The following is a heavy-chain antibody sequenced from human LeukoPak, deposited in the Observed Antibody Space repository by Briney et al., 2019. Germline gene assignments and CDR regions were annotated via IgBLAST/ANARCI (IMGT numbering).Heavy chain of an antibody. Sequence: GGSLRLSCAASGFTFSSYAMHWVRQAPGKGLEWVAVISYDGSNKYYADSVKGRFTISRDNSKNTLYLQMNSLRADDTAVYYCARDGVAVAGIDDAFDIWGQGTMVTVSS. CDR1: GFTFSSYA. CDR3: ARDGVAVAGIDDAFDI. J-gene: IGHJ3*02. V-gene: IGHV3-30*04. CDR2: ISYDGSNK. D-gene: IGHD6-19*01.